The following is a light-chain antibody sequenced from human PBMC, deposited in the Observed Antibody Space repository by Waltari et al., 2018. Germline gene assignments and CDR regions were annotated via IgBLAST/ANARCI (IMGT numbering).Light chain of an antibody. CDR3: AAWDDSLSGRV. Sequence: QSALTQPPSASGSPGQSVTISCTGTSSDVGGYNYVSWYQQHPGKAPKLMIYEVSKRPSGVPDRFSGSKSGTSTSLAISGLRSEDEADYYCAAWDDSLSGRVFGGGTKVTVL. V-gene: IGLV2-8*01. J-gene: IGLJ3*02. CDR1: SSDVGGYNY. CDR2: EVS.